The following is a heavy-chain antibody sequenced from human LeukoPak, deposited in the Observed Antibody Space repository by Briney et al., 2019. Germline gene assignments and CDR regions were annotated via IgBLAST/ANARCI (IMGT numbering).Heavy chain of an antibody. CDR3: ATDPRYSGSYAF. Sequence: ASVKVSCKVSGYTLTELSVHWVRQAPGKGLEWMGGFAPEDGETIYAQKFQGRVAMTEDTPTDTAYMELSSLRSEDTAVYYCATDPRYSGSYAFWGQGTLVTVSS. D-gene: IGHD1-26*01. J-gene: IGHJ4*02. CDR2: FAPEDGET. V-gene: IGHV1-24*01. CDR1: GYTLTELS.